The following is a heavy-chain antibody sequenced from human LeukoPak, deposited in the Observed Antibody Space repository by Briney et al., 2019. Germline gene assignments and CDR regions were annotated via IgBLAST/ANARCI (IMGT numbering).Heavy chain of an antibody. CDR1: GFTFSSYA. CDR3: AKGLGGKPYYYYGMDV. Sequence: RSGGSLRLSCAASGFTFSSYAMSWVRQAPGKGLEWVSAISGGGGSTYYADSVKGRFTISRDNSKNTLYLQLNSLRAEDTAVYYCAKGLGGKPYYYYGMDVWGQGTTVTVSS. J-gene: IGHJ6*02. V-gene: IGHV3-23*01. CDR2: ISGGGGST.